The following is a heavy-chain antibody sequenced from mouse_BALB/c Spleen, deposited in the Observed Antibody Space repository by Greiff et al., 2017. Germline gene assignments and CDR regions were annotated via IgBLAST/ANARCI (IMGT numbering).Heavy chain of an antibody. D-gene: IGHD4-1*01. CDR1: GFAFSSYD. CDR3: ARHLGRTYYFDY. J-gene: IGHJ2*01. Sequence: EVQGVESGGGLVKPGGSLKLSCAASGFAFSSYDMSWVRQTPEKRLEWVAYISSGGGSTYYPDTVKGRFTISRDNAKNTLYLQMSSLKSEDTAMYYGARHLGRTYYFDYWGQGTTLTVSS. V-gene: IGHV5-12-1*01. CDR2: ISSGGGST.